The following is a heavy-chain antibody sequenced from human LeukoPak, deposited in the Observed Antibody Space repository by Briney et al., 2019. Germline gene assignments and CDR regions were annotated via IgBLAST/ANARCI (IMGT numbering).Heavy chain of an antibody. CDR1: GFSIGSSW. Sequence: GGSLRLSCAVSGFSIGSSWMSWVRQTPGKGLEWVADMNEDGSGTYYVDSVKGRFTVSRDNAQNSVYLQMNSQRVEDTGVYYCARDPAWGAIDYWGQGILVTVSS. D-gene: IGHD7-27*01. V-gene: IGHV3-7*01. J-gene: IGHJ4*02. CDR3: ARDPAWGAIDY. CDR2: MNEDGSGT.